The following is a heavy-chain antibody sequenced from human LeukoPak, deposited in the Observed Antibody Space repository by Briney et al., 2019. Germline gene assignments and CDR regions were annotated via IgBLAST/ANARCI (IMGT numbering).Heavy chain of an antibody. D-gene: IGHD1-1*01. CDR2: ISGSGGST. J-gene: IGHJ4*02. Sequence: PGRSLRLSCAASGFTFSSYGMHWVRQAPGKGLEWVSAISGSGGSTYYADSVKGRFTISRDNSKNTLYLQMNSLRAEDTAVYYCAKAGNWQRHFDYWGQGTLVTVSS. CDR3: AKAGNWQRHFDY. V-gene: IGHV3-23*01. CDR1: GFTFSSYG.